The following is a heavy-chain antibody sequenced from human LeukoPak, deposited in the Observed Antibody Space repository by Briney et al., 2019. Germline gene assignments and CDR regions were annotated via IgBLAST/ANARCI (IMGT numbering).Heavy chain of an antibody. D-gene: IGHD5-12*01. CDR3: ARVNIVATFFLDY. CDR2: IYYSGST. V-gene: IGHV4-39*01. Sequence: SETLSLTCTVSGGSISSSSYYWGWIRQPPGKGLEWIGSIYYSGSTYYNPSLKSRVTISVDTSKNQFSLKLSSVTAADTAVYYSARVNIVATFFLDYWGQGTLVTVSS. CDR1: GGSISSSSYY. J-gene: IGHJ4*02.